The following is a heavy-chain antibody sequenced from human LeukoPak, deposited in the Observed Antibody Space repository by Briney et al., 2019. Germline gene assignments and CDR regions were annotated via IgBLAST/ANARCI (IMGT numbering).Heavy chain of an antibody. CDR1: GIIFSSAW. D-gene: IGHD2-2*01. CDR3: ARGFCSSTSCYQGPFDF. CDR2: IKNKTNGGTT. J-gene: IGHJ4*02. Sequence: GGSLRLSCAASGIIFSSAWMTWVRQAPGNGLEWVGHIKNKTNGGTTDYAAPVKGRFIISGDDSKNTLYLQMNSLRTEDTAVYYCARGFCSSTSCYQGPFDFWGQGTLVTVSS. V-gene: IGHV3-15*01.